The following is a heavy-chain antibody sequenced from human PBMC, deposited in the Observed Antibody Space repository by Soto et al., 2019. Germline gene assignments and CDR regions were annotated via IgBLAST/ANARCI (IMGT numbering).Heavy chain of an antibody. J-gene: IGHJ5*02. CDR1: GGSFSDYY. D-gene: IGHD3-16*01. Sequence: SETLSLTCRVEGGSFSDYYWNWIRQSPERGLEWIGEINYRGTHNYNPPLRSRVTLSVDTSKNEFSLRLDSVTAADTAVYYCTRGGGVRTSQMVWFDPWGQGTVVTVSS. CDR2: INYRGTH. V-gene: IGHV4-34*01. CDR3: TRGGGVRTSQMVWFDP.